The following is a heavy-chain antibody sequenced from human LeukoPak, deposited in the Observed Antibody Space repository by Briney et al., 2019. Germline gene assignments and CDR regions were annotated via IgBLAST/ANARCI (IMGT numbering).Heavy chain of an antibody. CDR2: ISAYNGNT. J-gene: IGHJ5*02. D-gene: IGHD1-26*01. V-gene: IGHV1-18*01. CDR1: GYTFTSYG. Sequence: GASVKVSCKASGYTFTSYGISWVRQAPGQGLEWMGWISAYNGNTNYAQKLQGRVTMTTDTSTSTAYMELRSLRSDDTAVYYCARGTEEDPSIVGATNWFDPWGQGTLVTVSS. CDR3: ARGTEEDPSIVGATNWFDP.